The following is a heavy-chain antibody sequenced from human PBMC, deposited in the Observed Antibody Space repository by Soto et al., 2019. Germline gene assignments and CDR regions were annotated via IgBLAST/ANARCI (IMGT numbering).Heavy chain of an antibody. CDR1: GGSIRSYY. CDR2: ISYDGTT. V-gene: IGHV4-59*01. Sequence: PSATLSLTCTVSGGSIRSYYWSWIRQPPGRGLEWIGYISYDGTTNYNPSLKSRGTISVDTSKNHVALKLSSVTAADTAVYYCARANIVVVPAAMPFYYYGMDVWGQGTTVTVS. D-gene: IGHD2-2*01. J-gene: IGHJ6*02. CDR3: ARANIVVVPAAMPFYYYGMDV.